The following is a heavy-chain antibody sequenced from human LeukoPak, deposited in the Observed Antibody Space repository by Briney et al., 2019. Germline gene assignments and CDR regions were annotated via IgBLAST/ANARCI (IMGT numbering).Heavy chain of an antibody. CDR1: GGSFSGYY. V-gene: IGHV4-34*01. CDR2: INHSGST. CDR3: ARELSSYDILTS. Sequence: SETLSLTCAVYGGSFSGYYWSWIRQPPGKGLEWIGEINHSGSTNYNPSLKSRVTISVDTSKNQFSLKLSSVTAADTAVYYCARELSSYDILTSWGQGTLVTVSS. D-gene: IGHD3-9*01. J-gene: IGHJ5*02.